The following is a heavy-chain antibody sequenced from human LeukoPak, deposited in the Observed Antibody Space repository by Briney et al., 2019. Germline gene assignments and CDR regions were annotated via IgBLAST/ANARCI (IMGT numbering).Heavy chain of an antibody. J-gene: IGHJ4*02. V-gene: IGHV3-53*05. CDR3: ARGARDTKGAPIDY. D-gene: IGHD2-8*01. CDR1: GFSVKTNY. CDR2: IYIAGSR. Sequence: GGSLRLSCSASGFSVKTNYMSWVRQAPGKGLEWVACIYIAGSRYHTDAVQGRFSISKDDSKNIVYLQMNSLRPDDTAIYYCARGARDTKGAPIDYWGQGSLVAISS.